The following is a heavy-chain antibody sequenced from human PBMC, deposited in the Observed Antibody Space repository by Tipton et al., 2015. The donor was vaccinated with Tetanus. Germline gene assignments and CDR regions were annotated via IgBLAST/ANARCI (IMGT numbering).Heavy chain of an antibody. D-gene: IGHD1-14*01. V-gene: IGHV3-11*01. CDR1: GFSFSDSF. J-gene: IGHJ4*02. CDR2: ISGSSITK. Sequence: SLRLSCAASGFSFSDSFMSWIRQPPGKGLEWVSYISGSSITKYVADSVKGRMTPSRDNAETTLFLQMDNLRVEDTAVYYCATKASPGLRNDYWGQGTLVTVSS. CDR3: ATKASPGLRNDY.